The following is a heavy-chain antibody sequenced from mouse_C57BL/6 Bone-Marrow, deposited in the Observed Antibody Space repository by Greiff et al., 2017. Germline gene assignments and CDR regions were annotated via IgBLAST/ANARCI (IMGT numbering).Heavy chain of an antibody. V-gene: IGHV1-63*01. CDR2: IYPGGGYT. Sequence: VQLQQSGAELVRPGTSVKMSCKASGYTFTNYCIGWAKQRPGHGLEWIGDIYPGGGYTNYNEKFKGKATLTADKSSSTAYMQFSSLTSEDSAIYYCARRLTGIYYLDYWGQGTTRTVSS. J-gene: IGHJ2*01. CDR1: GYTFTNYC. CDR3: ARRLTGIYYLDY. D-gene: IGHD4-1*01.